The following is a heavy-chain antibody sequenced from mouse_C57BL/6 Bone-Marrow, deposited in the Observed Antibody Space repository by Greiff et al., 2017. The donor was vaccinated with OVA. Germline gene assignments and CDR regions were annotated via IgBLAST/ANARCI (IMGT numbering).Heavy chain of an antibody. CDR2: IDPNNGGT. CDR3: AATVVAHHWYIDV. D-gene: IGHD1-1*01. CDR1: GYTFTDYN. V-gene: IGHV1-22*01. Sequence: VQLQQSGPELVKPGASVKMSCKASGYTFTDYNMHWVKQSPGKSLEWIGYIDPNNGGTSYNQKFKGKATLTVNKSSSTAYMELRSLTSEDSAVYYCAATVVAHHWYIDVWGKGTTVTVSS. J-gene: IGHJ1*03.